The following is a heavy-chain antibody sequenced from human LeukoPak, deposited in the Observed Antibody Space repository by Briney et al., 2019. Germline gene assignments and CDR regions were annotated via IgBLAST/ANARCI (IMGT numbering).Heavy chain of an antibody. CDR3: ARGAVGHQNFDY. D-gene: IGHD6-19*01. CDR2: IYYSGST. CDR1: GGSISSYY. V-gene: IGHV4-59*01. J-gene: IGHJ4*02. Sequence: SETLSLTCTVSGGSISSYYWSWIRQPPGKGLEWIGYIYYSGSTNYNPSLKSRVTISVDTSKNQFSLKLSSVTAADTAVYYCARGAVGHQNFDYWGQGTLVTVSS.